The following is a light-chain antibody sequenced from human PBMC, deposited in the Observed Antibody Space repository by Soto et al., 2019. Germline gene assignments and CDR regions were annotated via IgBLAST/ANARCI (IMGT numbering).Light chain of an antibody. Sequence: QAVVTQPPSVSGAPGQRVIISCAGSSSNIGVGYDVHWYQQLPGAAPKLLIYSNFNRPSGVPDRFSGSKSGTSASLAITGLQAEDEADYYCQSYDSGLNGFVVFGGGTKLTVL. CDR2: SNF. J-gene: IGLJ2*01. CDR1: SSNIGVGYD. CDR3: QSYDSGLNGFVV. V-gene: IGLV1-40*01.